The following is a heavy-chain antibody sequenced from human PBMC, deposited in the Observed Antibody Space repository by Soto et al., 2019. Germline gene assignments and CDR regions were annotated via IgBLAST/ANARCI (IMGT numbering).Heavy chain of an antibody. V-gene: IGHV4-39*01. J-gene: IGHJ4*02. CDR3: ERYSYGGYFDN. CDR2: MYYIGTT. Sequence: SETLSLTCTVSGGSISSPLHYWGWIRQPPGKGLQWIGSMYYIGTTYYNPSLQSRVTISVDTSKNRFSLNLNSVTAADTAVYYCERYSYGGYFDNWGQGTLVPFCS. D-gene: IGHD6-13*01. CDR1: GGSISSPLHY.